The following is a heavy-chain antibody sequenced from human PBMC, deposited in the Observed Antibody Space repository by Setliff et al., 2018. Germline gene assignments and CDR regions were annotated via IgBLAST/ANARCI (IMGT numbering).Heavy chain of an antibody. CDR2: ISPSGST. V-gene: IGHV4-61*09. CDR3: ARSPSSGAYWNPRPFYSDY. Sequence: PSETLSLTCTVSGASISSGGYYWTWIRQPAGKALEWIGHISPSGSTTYNPSLKSRVTISPDTSKNHFSLKVNSATAADTALYYCARSPSSGAYWNPRPFYSDYWGQGTLVTVSS. D-gene: IGHD1-26*01. CDR1: GASISSGGYY. J-gene: IGHJ4*02.